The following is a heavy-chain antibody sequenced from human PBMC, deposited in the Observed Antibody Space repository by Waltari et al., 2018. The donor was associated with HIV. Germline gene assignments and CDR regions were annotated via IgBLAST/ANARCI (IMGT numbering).Heavy chain of an antibody. CDR3: TTWRAHIFGDAFDV. D-gene: IGHD3-3*02. CDR1: GFALSRSS. J-gene: IGHJ3*01. Sequence: EIQIVEAGGDLVQSGGSLRLSCTASGFALSRSSVNWVRQGPGGGLEWIAYISAAGEITYYADAVRGRFIVSRDNDRNTLSLDMNSLTVADTSLYYCTTWRAHIFGDAFDVWGQGTAVEVSS. CDR2: ISAAGEIT. V-gene: IGHV3-48*01.